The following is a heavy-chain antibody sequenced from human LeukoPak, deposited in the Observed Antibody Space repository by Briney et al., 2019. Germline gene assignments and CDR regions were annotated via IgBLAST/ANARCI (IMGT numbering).Heavy chain of an antibody. CDR2: INHSGST. CDR3: ARSEETTVTTFDY. J-gene: IGHJ4*02. D-gene: IGHD4-17*01. V-gene: IGHV4-34*01. CDR1: GGSFSGYY. Sequence: PSETLSLTCAVYGGSFSGYYGSWIRQPPGKGLEWIGEINHSGSTNYNPSLKSRVTLSVDTSKNQFSLKLSSVTAADTAVYYCARSEETTVTTFDYWGQGTLVTVSS.